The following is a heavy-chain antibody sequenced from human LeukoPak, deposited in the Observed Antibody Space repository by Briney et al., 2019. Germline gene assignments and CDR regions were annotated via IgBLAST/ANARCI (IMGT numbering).Heavy chain of an antibody. D-gene: IGHD4-23*01. CDR1: GFTFSTYG. J-gene: IGHJ5*02. CDR3: AKDVTPTVVTHWGNWFDP. V-gene: IGHV3-30*18. CDR2: ISYDGSNK. Sequence: GGSLRLSCAASGFTFSTYGMHWVRQAPGKGLEWVAVISYDGSNKYYGDSVKGRFTISRDNPKNTLYLQMNSLRAEDTAVYYCAKDVTPTVVTHWGNWFDPWGQGTLVTVSS.